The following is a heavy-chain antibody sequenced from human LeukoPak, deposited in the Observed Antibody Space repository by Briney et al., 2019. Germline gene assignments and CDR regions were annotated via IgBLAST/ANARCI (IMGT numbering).Heavy chain of an antibody. CDR3: ARGNDYFDY. V-gene: IGHV4-31*03. D-gene: IGHD3-16*01. CDR1: GGAINSGHF. CDR2: VSYTGIT. J-gene: IGHJ4*02. Sequence: KPSETLSLTCTVSGGAINSGHFWNWLRQTPGSGLEYLEYVSYTGITYYNPSLMSRVNMSVDTSKKQFSLTLTSVTAADTATYYCARGNDYFDYWGQGSLVTVSS.